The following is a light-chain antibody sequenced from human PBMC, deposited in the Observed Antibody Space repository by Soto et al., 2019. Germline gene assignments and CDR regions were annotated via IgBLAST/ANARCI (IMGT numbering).Light chain of an antibody. V-gene: IGKV3-15*01. Sequence: EIVMTQSPDTLSVSPGQSAALSCWASESINSNLAWYQQKPGQSPRLLIYGASTRATGVPARFSGSGSGTEFSLTISSLQSEDFAVYYCQQYHNWPSWTFGQGTKVEI. J-gene: IGKJ1*01. CDR3: QQYHNWPSWT. CDR2: GAS. CDR1: ESINSN.